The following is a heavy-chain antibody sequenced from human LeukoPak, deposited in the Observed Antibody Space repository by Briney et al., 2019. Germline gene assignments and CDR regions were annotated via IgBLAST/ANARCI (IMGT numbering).Heavy chain of an antibody. CDR1: GYTFTSYD. CDR2: MNPNRGNT. D-gene: IGHD3-10*01. J-gene: IGHJ4*02. CDR3: ARVMRRGYYFDY. Sequence: ASVKVSCKASGYTFTSYDINWVRQPTGQGLEWMGWMNPNRGNTGYAQKFQCRATMTTNTSISTAYMELSSLRSEDTAVYYCARVMRRGYYFDYWGQGTLATVSS. V-gene: IGHV1-8*01.